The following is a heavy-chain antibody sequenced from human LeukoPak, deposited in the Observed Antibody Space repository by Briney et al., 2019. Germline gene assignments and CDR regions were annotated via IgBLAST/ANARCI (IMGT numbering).Heavy chain of an antibody. CDR1: GFTLDDYG. D-gene: IGHD6-13*01. J-gene: IGHJ6*03. CDR2: INWNGGST. V-gene: IGHV3-20*04. CDR3: ARAAAGASYYYYYMDV. Sequence: GGSLRLSCAASGFTLDDYGMSWVRQAPGKGLEWVSGINWNGGSTGYADSVKGRFTISRDNAKNSLYLQMNSLRAEDTALYYCARAAAGASYYYYYMDVWGKGTTVTVSS.